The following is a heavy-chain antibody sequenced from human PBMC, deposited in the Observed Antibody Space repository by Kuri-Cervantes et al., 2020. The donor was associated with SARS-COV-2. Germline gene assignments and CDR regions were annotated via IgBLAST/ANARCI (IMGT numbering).Heavy chain of an antibody. CDR3: ARRIGYYDSTGFPTSDF. V-gene: IGHV5-51*01. CDR1: GYSFTSYW. J-gene: IGHJ4*02. CDR2: IYPGDSDT. D-gene: IGHD3-22*01. Sequence: KVSCKGSGYSFTSYWIGWVRQMPGKGLEWMGIIYPGDSDTRYSPSFHGQVTIPADKSISTAYLQWSSLKASDTAMYYCARRIGYYDSTGFPTSDFWGQGTLVTVSS.